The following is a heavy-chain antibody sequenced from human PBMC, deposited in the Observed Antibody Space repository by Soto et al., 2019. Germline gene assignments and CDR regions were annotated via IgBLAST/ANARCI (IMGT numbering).Heavy chain of an antibody. CDR2: IYYSGST. V-gene: IGHV4-31*03. CDR1: GGSISSGGYY. CDR3: ARKTMATAFDY. D-gene: IGHD5-18*01. Sequence: SETLSLTCTVSGGSISSGGYYWSCIRQHPGKGLEWIGYIYYSGSTYYNPSLKSRVTISVDTSKNQFSLKLSSVTAADTAVYYCARKTMATAFDYWGQGTLVTVSS. J-gene: IGHJ4*02.